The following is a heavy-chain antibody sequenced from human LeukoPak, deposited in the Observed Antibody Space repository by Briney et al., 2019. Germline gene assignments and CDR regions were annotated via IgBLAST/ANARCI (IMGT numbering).Heavy chain of an antibody. Sequence: GGSLRLSCAASGFTFSSYWMHWVRQAPGKWLVWVSRINSGGGTTNYADSVMGRFTISRDNAKNTLHLQMNSLKAEDTAVYYCARDTWGPEYWGQGTLVTVSS. CDR2: INSGGGTT. J-gene: IGHJ4*02. CDR1: GFTFSSYW. CDR3: ARDTWGPEY. V-gene: IGHV3-74*01. D-gene: IGHD1-26*01.